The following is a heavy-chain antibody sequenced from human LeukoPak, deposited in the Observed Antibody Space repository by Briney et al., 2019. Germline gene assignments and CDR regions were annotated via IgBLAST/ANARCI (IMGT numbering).Heavy chain of an antibody. CDR1: GFTFSSYN. D-gene: IGHD3-10*01. J-gene: IGHJ4*02. V-gene: IGHV3-21*01. CDR2: ISTSSSYI. Sequence: GGSLRLSCAASGFTFSSYNMNWVRQAPGKGLEWVPFISTSSSYIYYADSVKGRFTISRDNAKNSLYLQMNSLRAEDTAMYYCARDREGFGESYFDYWGQGTLVTVSS. CDR3: ARDREGFGESYFDY.